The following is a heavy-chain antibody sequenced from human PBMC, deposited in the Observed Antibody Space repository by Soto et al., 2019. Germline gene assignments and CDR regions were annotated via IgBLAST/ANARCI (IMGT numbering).Heavy chain of an antibody. CDR2: IRSKADSYAT. J-gene: IGHJ3*02. CDR1: GFTFDDYG. Sequence: PGGSLRLSCAASGFTFDDYGMSWVRQAPGKGLEWVGRIRSKADSYATAYAASVKGRCTISRDDSKNTVYLQMNSLNTEDTAVYFCTRNLDYDFDICGQGTMVTVSS. V-gene: IGHV3-73*01. CDR3: TRNLDYDFDI. D-gene: IGHD4-17*01.